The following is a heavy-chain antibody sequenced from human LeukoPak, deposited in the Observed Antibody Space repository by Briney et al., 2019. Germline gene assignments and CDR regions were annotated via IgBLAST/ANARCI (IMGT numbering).Heavy chain of an antibody. V-gene: IGHV3-30*04. Sequence: PGRSLRLSCAASGFTFSSYAMHWVRQAPGKGLEWVAVISYDGSNKYYADSMKGRFTISRDNAKNTLYLQMNSLRAEDTAVYYCARVLAVAGTGAFVMWGQGTMVTVSS. D-gene: IGHD6-19*01. CDR1: GFTFSSYA. CDR2: ISYDGSNK. CDR3: ARVLAVAGTGAFVM. J-gene: IGHJ3*02.